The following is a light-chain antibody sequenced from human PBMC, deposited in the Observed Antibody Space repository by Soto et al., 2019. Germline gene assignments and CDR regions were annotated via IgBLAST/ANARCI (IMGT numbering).Light chain of an antibody. CDR1: NSNIGYNY. CDR2: DND. CDR3: GTWDSSLSVWV. V-gene: IGLV1-51*01. J-gene: IGLJ3*02. Sequence: QSVLTQPPSVSAAPGQKVTISCSGSNSNIGYNYVSWYQQLPGTAPKLLIYDNDKRPSGIPDRFSGSQSGTSATLGITGLQTGDEADYYCGTWDSSLSVWVFGGGTKVAVL.